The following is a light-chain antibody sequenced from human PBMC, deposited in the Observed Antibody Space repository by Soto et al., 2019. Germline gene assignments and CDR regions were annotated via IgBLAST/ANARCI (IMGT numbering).Light chain of an antibody. V-gene: IGLV1-51*01. CDR2: DND. CDR3: GTWDNSLNTGWV. J-gene: IGLJ3*02. Sequence: QSVLTQPPSVSAAPGQRVTISCSGSTSNIGKNHVSWYQQLPGTAPKLLIYDNDKRPSGIPDRVSGSKSGTSATLGITGLQTGDEADYYCGTWDNSLNTGWVFGGGTKLTVL. CDR1: TSNIGKNH.